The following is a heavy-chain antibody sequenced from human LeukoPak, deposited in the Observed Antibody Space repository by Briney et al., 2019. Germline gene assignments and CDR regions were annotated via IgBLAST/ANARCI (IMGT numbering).Heavy chain of an antibody. Sequence: GGSLRLSCAASGFTFKSYGMHWVRQAPGKGLEWVAVISFDGGNEYYADSVKGRFSISRDKSNNTLYLQMSSLRAEDTAVYYCAKGLSRVRGLTYYGMDVWGRGTTVAVSS. CDR1: GFTFKSYG. V-gene: IGHV3-30*18. CDR2: ISFDGGNE. J-gene: IGHJ6*04. CDR3: AKGLSRVRGLTYYGMDV. D-gene: IGHD3-10*01.